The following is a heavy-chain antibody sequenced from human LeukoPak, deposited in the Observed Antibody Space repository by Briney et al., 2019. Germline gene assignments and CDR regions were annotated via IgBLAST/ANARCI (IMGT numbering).Heavy chain of an antibody. J-gene: IGHJ3*02. CDR1: GFTFSSYS. CDR3: ARESSGGSDI. CDR2: ISSSSSYI. V-gene: IGHV3-21*01. Sequence: GVSLRLYCAASGFTFSSYSMKWVRQAQGKGLEWVSSISSSSSYIYYADSVKGRFTISRDSAKNSLYLQMNSLRAEDTAVYYCARESSGGSDIWGQGTMVTVSS. D-gene: IGHD3-16*01.